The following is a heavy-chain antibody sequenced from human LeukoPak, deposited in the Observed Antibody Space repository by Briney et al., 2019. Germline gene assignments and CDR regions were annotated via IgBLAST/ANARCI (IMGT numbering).Heavy chain of an antibody. D-gene: IGHD2-15*01. J-gene: IGHJ5*02. V-gene: IGHV4-59*08. CDR1: GGFISSYY. CDR3: ARFFRADCSGGSCYEDWFDP. Sequence: SETLSLTCTVSGGFISSYYWSWIRQPPGKGLEWIGYIYYSGSTNYNPSLKSRVTISVDTSKNQFSLKLSSVTAADTAVYYCARFFRADCSGGSCYEDWFDPWGQGTLVTVSS. CDR2: IYYSGST.